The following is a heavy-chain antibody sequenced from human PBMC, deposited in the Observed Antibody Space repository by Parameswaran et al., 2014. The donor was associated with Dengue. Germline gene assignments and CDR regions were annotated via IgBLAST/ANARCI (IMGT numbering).Heavy chain of an antibody. CDR3: ARAQWGIDYMDV. J-gene: IGHJ6*03. V-gene: IGHV1-18*01. Sequence: WVRQAPGQGLEWMGWITTYNGNTNYAQKLQGRVTMTTDTSTSTAYMELRSLRSDDTAVYYCARAQWGIDYMDVWGKGTTVTVSS. D-gene: IGHD1-26*01. CDR2: ITTYNGNT.